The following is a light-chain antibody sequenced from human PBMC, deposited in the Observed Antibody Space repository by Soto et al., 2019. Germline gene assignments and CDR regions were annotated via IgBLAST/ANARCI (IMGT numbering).Light chain of an antibody. V-gene: IGLV3-21*02. CDR3: QVWDGSSDQV. J-gene: IGLJ3*02. Sequence: SYVLTQPPSVSVAPGQTARITCGGNNIGSKSVHWYQQRPGQAPVLVVYDDRDRPSGIPERFSGSNSGNTATLTISRVEAGDEADYYCQVWDGSSDQVFGGGTKLTVL. CDR1: NIGSKS. CDR2: DDR.